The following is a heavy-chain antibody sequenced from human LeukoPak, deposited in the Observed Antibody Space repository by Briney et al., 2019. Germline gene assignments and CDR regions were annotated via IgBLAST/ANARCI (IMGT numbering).Heavy chain of an antibody. D-gene: IGHD3-10*01. CDR3: AKGKTHYYGPGDY. CDR2: ISGSGGSP. V-gene: IGHV3-23*01. J-gene: IGHJ4*02. Sequence: PGGSLRLSCAASDFTFSDYAMSWVRHAPGKGVEWVSGISGSGGSPFYSDSVKGRFIISRDNSQNTVYLQMNSLRAEDTALYYCAKGKTHYYGPGDYWGQGTLFTVSS. CDR1: DFTFSDYA.